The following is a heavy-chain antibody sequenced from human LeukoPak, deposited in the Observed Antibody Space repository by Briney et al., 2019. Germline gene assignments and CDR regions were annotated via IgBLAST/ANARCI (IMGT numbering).Heavy chain of an antibody. V-gene: IGHV3-21*01. CDR1: GFTFSSYS. CDR3: AREQGYDSSFVDY. D-gene: IGHD3-22*01. J-gene: IGHJ4*02. Sequence: GGPLRLSCAASGFTFSSYSMNWVRQAPGKGLEWVSSISSSSSYIYYADSVKGRFTISRDNAKNSLYLQMNSLRAEDTAVYYCAREQGYDSSFVDYWGQGTLVTVSS. CDR2: ISSSSSYI.